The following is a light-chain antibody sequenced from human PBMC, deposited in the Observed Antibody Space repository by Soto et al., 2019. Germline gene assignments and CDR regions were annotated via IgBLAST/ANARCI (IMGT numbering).Light chain of an antibody. CDR2: EVS. CDR1: SSDVGGYNY. CDR3: SSYTSSSIDYV. Sequence: QSALTQPASVSGSPGQSITISCTGTSSDVGGYNYVSRYQQHPGKAPKLMIYEVSNRPSGVSNRFSGSKSGNTASLTISALQAEDEADYYCSSYTSSSIDYVFGTGTKVTVL. V-gene: IGLV2-14*01. J-gene: IGLJ1*01.